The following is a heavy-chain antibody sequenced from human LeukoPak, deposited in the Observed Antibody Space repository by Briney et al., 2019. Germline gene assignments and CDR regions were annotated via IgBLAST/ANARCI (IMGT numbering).Heavy chain of an antibody. D-gene: IGHD6-25*01. J-gene: IGHJ2*01. Sequence: PGRSLRLSCAASGFIFDDYAMHWVRHVPGKGLEWVSGISWNSVGIGYADSVKGRFTISRDNAKNSLYLQMNSLRPEDTALYYCAKRGQRSWYFDLWGRGTLVAVSS. CDR1: GFIFDDYA. CDR3: AKRGQRSWYFDL. CDR2: ISWNSVGI. V-gene: IGHV3-9*01.